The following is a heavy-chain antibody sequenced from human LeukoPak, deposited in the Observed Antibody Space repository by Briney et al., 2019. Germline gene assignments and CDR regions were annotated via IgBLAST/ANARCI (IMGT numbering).Heavy chain of an antibody. CDR1: GGSISSYY. J-gene: IGHJ6*03. Sequence: KPSETLSLTCTVSGGSISSYYWSWIRQPPGKGLEWIGYIYHSGSTYYNPSLKSRVTISVDRSKNQFSLKLSSVTAADTAVYYCARGPGYCSSTSCRYYYYYMDVWGKGTTVTVSS. CDR2: IYHSGST. D-gene: IGHD2-2*01. V-gene: IGHV4-59*12. CDR3: ARGPGYCSSTSCRYYYYYMDV.